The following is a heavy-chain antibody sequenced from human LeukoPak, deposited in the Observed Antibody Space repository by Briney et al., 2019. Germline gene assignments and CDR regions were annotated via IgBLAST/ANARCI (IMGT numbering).Heavy chain of an antibody. Sequence: ASVKVSCKASGYTFTGYYMHWVRQAPGQGLEWMGWINPNSGGTNYAQKFQGRVTMTRDTSISTAYMELSRLRSDDTAMYYCARVHRGSYPSDYWGQGTLVTVSS. CDR3: ARVHRGSYPSDY. CDR1: GYTFTGYY. J-gene: IGHJ4*02. V-gene: IGHV1-2*02. D-gene: IGHD1-26*01. CDR2: INPNSGGT.